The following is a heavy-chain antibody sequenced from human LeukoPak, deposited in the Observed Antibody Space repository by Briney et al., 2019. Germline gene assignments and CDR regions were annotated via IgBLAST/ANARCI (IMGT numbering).Heavy chain of an antibody. CDR3: ASSRWPRDANFDY. CDR1: GGSFSGYY. CDR2: IYTNGGT. V-gene: IGHV4-59*10. J-gene: IGHJ4*02. D-gene: IGHD6-13*01. Sequence: PSETLSLTCAVYGGSFSGYYWNWIRQPAGKGLEWIGRIYTNGGTNYNPSLKSRVIISIDTSMNQVSLKLSSVTAADTAVYYCASSRWPRDANFDYWGQGNLVTVSS.